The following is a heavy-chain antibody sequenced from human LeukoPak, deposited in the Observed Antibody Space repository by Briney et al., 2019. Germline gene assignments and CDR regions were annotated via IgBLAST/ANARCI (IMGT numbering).Heavy chain of an antibody. CDR2: IYYSGST. D-gene: IGHD5-18*01. CDR1: GGSISSYY. CDR3: ARHWGYSYGFFDY. Sequence: SETLSLTCTVSGGSISSYYWSWLRQPPGKGLEWIGYIYYSGSTNYNPSLRSRVTISVDTSKNQFSLKLSSVTAADTAVYYCARHWGYSYGFFDYWGQGTLVTVSS. J-gene: IGHJ4*02. V-gene: IGHV4-59*01.